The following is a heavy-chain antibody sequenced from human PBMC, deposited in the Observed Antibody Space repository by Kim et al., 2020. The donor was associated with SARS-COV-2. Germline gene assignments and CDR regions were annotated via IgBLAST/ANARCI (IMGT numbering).Heavy chain of an antibody. CDR3: ARDISSSSGAFDY. V-gene: IGHV6-1*01. J-gene: IGHJ4*02. Sequence: YAVSGKSRITINPDTSKNQFSLQLNSVTPGDTAVYYCARDISSSSGAFDYWGQGTLVTVSS. D-gene: IGHD6-6*01.